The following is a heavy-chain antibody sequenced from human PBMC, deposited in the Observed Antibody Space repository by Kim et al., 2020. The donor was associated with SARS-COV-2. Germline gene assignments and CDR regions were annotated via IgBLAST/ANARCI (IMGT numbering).Heavy chain of an antibody. Sequence: TNYNPSLKSRVSISVDKYKNRFSLKLSSVTAADTAVYYCARAPRGVGADVWGQGTTVTVSS. CDR2: T. J-gene: IGHJ6*02. V-gene: IGHV4-4*02. D-gene: IGHD2-15*01. CDR3: ARAPRGVGADV.